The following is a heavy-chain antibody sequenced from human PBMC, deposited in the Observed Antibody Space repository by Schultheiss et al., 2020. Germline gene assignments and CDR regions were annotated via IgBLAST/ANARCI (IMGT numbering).Heavy chain of an antibody. CDR1: GGSISSYY. D-gene: IGHD4-17*01. J-gene: IGHJ6*02. Sequence: SQTLSLTCAVSGGSISSYYWGWIRQPPGKGLEWIRSIYYSGSTYYNPSLKSRVTISVDTSKNQFSLKLSSVTAADTAVYYCARDDGDQYYYYYGMDVWGQGTTVTVSS. V-gene: IGHV4-39*02. CDR2: IYYSGST. CDR3: ARDDGDQYYYYYGMDV.